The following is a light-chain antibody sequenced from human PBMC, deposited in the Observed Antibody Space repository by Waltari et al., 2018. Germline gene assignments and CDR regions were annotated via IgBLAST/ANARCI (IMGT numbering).Light chain of an antibody. Sequence: DIQVTQSPSSLSASVGDRVTITCRASQSIRSFLNWYQQKPGKAPKLLIYTASTLQSGVPSRFSGRGSGTDFTLTISSLQPEDFATYYCQQSYSAPYTFGQGTKLEIK. CDR2: TAS. CDR3: QQSYSAPYT. CDR1: QSIRSF. V-gene: IGKV1-39*01. J-gene: IGKJ2*01.